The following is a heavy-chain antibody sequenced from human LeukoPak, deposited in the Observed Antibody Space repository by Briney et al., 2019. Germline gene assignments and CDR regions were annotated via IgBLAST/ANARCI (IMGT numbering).Heavy chain of an antibody. Sequence: GASLRLSCAASGFTFSSYAMSWVRQAPGKGLEWVSAISGSGGSTYYADSVKGRFTTSRDNSKNTLYLQMNSLRAEDTAVYYCAKGRSYCGGDCYPEYFQHWGQGTLVTVSS. CDR3: AKGRSYCGGDCYPEYFQH. V-gene: IGHV3-23*01. D-gene: IGHD2-21*02. J-gene: IGHJ1*01. CDR2: ISGSGGST. CDR1: GFTFSSYA.